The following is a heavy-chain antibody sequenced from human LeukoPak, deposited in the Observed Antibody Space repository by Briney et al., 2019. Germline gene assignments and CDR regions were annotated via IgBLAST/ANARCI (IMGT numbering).Heavy chain of an antibody. CDR3: ATHPLLDY. Sequence: SETLSLTCTVSGDSIRRDNYYWGWIRQPPGKGLEWIGSIYYSGSTYYNPSLKSRVSISVGPSKSQFSLKPTSVTAADTAVYYCATHPLLDYWGQGSLVTVSS. V-gene: IGHV4-39*01. D-gene: IGHD3-16*02. CDR1: GDSIRRDNYY. CDR2: IYYSGST. J-gene: IGHJ4*02.